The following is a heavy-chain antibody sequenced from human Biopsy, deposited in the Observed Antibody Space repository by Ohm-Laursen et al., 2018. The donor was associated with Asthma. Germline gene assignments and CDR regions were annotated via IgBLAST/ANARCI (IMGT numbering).Heavy chain of an antibody. CDR3: ARDANIYYDSSGYYYNYYYGMDV. V-gene: IGHV3-48*01. CDR1: GFTVSSNG. Sequence: SLRLSCAASGFTVSSNGMSWVRQPPGKGLEWVSYISSSSSTIYYADSVKGRFTISRDNAKNSLYLQMNSLRAEDTAVYYCARDANIYYDSSGYYYNYYYGMDVWGQGTTVTVSS. J-gene: IGHJ6*02. D-gene: IGHD3-22*01. CDR2: ISSSSSTI.